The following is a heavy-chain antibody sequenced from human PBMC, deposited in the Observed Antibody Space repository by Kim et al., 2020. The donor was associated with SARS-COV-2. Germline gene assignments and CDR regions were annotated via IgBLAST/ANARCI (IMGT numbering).Heavy chain of an antibody. CDR2: IDGDGSII. V-gene: IGHV3-74*01. CDR3: ARDPRNLGFDP. CDR1: GFTFSGYW. Sequence: GGSLRLSCVGSGFTFSGYWMYWIRQTPGKGLAWVSRIDGDGSIITYADSVRGRFTISRDNAKSTLYLQMNNLRDEDTAMYYCARDPRNLGFDPWGQGTLVTVSS. J-gene: IGHJ5*02.